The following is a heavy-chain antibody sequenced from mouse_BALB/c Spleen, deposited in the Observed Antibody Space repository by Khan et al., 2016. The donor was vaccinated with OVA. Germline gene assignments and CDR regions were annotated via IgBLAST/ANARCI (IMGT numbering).Heavy chain of an antibody. V-gene: IGHV1-4*01. Sequence: QVRLQQSGAELARPGASVKMSCKASGYTFTSYTMHWIKQRPGQGLEWIGYINPSSGYTNYNQKFKDKATLTADKSSTTAYMQLSSLTSDDSAVYYCSREGAYYGNDGWFAYWGQGTLVTVSA. D-gene: IGHD2-14*01. CDR2: INPSSGYT. CDR3: SREGAYYGNDGWFAY. J-gene: IGHJ3*01. CDR1: GYTFTSYT.